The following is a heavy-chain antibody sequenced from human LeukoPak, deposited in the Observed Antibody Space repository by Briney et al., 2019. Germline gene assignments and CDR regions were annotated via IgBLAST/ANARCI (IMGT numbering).Heavy chain of an antibody. CDR1: GGTFSSYA. Sequence: ASVKVSCKASGGTFSSYAISWLRQAPGQGLEWMGGIIPIFGTANYAQKFQGRVTITADESTSTAYMELSSLRSEDTAVYYCAREGLTIAAAGREFDYWGQGTLVTVSS. D-gene: IGHD6-13*01. CDR2: IIPIFGTA. CDR3: AREGLTIAAAGREFDY. J-gene: IGHJ4*02. V-gene: IGHV1-69*13.